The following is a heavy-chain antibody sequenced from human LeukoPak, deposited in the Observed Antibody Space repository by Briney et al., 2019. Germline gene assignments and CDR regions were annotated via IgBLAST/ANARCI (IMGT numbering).Heavy chain of an antibody. CDR1: GFTFSSYA. CDR3: ARDRYCSSTSCPTWFDP. V-gene: IGHV3-21*01. CDR2: ISSSSSYI. Sequence: GGSLRLSCAASGFTFSSYAMSWVRQAPGKGLEGVSSISSSSSYIYYADSVKGRFTISRDNAKNSLNLQMNSLRAEDTAVYYCARDRYCSSTSCPTWFDPWGQGTLVTVSS. J-gene: IGHJ5*02. D-gene: IGHD2-2*01.